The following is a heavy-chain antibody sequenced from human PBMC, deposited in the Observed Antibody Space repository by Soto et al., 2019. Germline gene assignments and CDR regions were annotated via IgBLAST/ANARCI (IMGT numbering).Heavy chain of an antibody. D-gene: IGHD5-18*01. V-gene: IGHV5-10-1*01. CDR2: IDPSDSYT. Sequence: LGESLKISCKGSGYSFTSYWISWVRQMPGKGLEWMGRIDPSDSYTNYSPSFQGHVTISADKSISTAYLQWISLEASDTALYYCAREGRSMVTGYYYGMDVWGQGTTVTVSS. CDR1: GYSFTSYW. J-gene: IGHJ6*02. CDR3: AREGRSMVTGYYYGMDV.